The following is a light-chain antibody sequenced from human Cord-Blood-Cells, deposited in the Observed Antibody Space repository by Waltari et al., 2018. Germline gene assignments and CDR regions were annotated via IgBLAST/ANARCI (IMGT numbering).Light chain of an antibody. J-gene: IGKJ1*01. Sequence: EIVLPQSPGTLSLSPGERATLSCSASQSVSSSYLAWYQQKPGQAPRLLIYGASSRATGIPDRFSGSGSGTDFTRTISRLEPEDYAGYYYKQSGALGQGTKVEIK. CDR2: GAS. CDR1: QSVSSSY. CDR3: KQSGA. V-gene: IGKV3-20*01.